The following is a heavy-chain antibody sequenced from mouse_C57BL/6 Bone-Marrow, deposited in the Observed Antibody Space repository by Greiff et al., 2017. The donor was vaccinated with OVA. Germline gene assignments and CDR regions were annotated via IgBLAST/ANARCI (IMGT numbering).Heavy chain of an antibody. Sequence: QVQLQQSGPELVKPGASVKISCKASGYAFSSSWMNWVKQRPGKGLEWIGRIYPGDGDTNYNGKFKGKATLTADKSSSTAYMQLSSLTSEDSAVYFCALLCPWYFDVWGTGTTVTVSS. CDR1: GYAFSSSW. CDR3: ALLCPWYFDV. D-gene: IGHD2-1*01. J-gene: IGHJ1*03. V-gene: IGHV1-82*01. CDR2: IYPGDGDT.